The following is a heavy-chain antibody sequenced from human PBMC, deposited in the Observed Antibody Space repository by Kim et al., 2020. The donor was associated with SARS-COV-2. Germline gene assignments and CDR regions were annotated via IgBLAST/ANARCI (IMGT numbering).Heavy chain of an antibody. V-gene: IGHV1-69*13. D-gene: IGHD3-10*01. CDR2: IIPIFGTA. CDR1: GGTFSSYA. J-gene: IGHJ5*02. Sequence: SVKVSCKASGGTFSSYAISWVRQAPGQGLEWMGGIIPIFGTANYAQKFQGRVTITADESTSTAYMELSSLRSEDTAVYYCARIGSYYGSGSMGWFDPWGQGTLVTVSS. CDR3: ARIGSYYGSGSMGWFDP.